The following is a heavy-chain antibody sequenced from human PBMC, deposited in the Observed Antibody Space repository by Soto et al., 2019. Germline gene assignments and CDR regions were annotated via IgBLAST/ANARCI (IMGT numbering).Heavy chain of an antibody. V-gene: IGHV3-21*01. D-gene: IGHD2-15*01. CDR3: ARACSGGSCYPGMDV. CDR2: ISSSGYI. J-gene: IGHJ6*02. CDR1: GFNFNSYT. Sequence: EVQLVESGGGLVEPGGSLRLSCAASGFNFNSYTINWVRQAPGKRLEWLSSISSSGYIFSTDSVRGRFTISRDNAKNSVYLQINSLRAEDTAVYFCARACSGGSCYPGMDVWGQGTTVTVSS.